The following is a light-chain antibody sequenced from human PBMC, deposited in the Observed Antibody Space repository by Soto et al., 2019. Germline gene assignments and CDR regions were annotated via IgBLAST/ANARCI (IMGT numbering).Light chain of an antibody. CDR1: QSVGSS. CDR2: GAS. V-gene: IGKV3-15*01. CDR3: QQYKNWPPIT. J-gene: IGKJ5*01. Sequence: EIVITQSPATLSVSPGERATLSCRASQSVGSSLAWYQQEPGQAPRLLIYGASTRATGIPARFSGSGSGTEFTLTISSLQSEDFAVYFCQQYKNWPPITFGQGTRLEIK.